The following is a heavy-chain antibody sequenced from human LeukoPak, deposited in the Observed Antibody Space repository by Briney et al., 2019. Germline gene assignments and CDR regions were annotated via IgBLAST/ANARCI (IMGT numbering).Heavy chain of an antibody. J-gene: IGHJ4*02. CDR3: ARSPGDSSSWYEDY. Sequence: GGSLRLSCAASGFTFSSYSLNWVRQAPGKGLEWVSSISSSSSYIYYADSVKGRFTISRDNAKNSLYLQMNSLRAEDTAVYYCARSPGDSSSWYEDYWGQGTLVTVSS. CDR1: GFTFSSYS. V-gene: IGHV3-21*01. CDR2: ISSSSSYI. D-gene: IGHD6-13*01.